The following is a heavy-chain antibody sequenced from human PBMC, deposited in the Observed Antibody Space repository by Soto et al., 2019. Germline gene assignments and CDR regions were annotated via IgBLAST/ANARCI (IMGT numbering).Heavy chain of an antibody. V-gene: IGHV3-30-3*01. CDR1: GFTFSSYA. J-gene: IGHJ4*02. D-gene: IGHD3-10*01. Sequence: GGSLRLSCAASGFTFSSYAMHRVRQAPGKGLEWVAVISYDGSNKYYADSVKGRFTISRDNSKNTLYLQMNSLRTEDTAVYYCARDWVYGSYWGQGTLVTVSS. CDR2: ISYDGSNK. CDR3: ARDWVYGSY.